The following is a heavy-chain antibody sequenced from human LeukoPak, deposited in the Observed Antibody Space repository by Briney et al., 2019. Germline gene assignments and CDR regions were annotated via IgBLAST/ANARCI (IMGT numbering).Heavy chain of an antibody. CDR3: ASSVDQSQQLPPDY. CDR1: GFTFTTYT. V-gene: IGHV3-23*01. D-gene: IGHD6-13*01. CDR2: ISGSGGTT. J-gene: IGHJ4*02. Sequence: PGGSLRLSCAASGFTFTTYTMSWVRQAPGKGLAWVSAISGSGGTTYYADSVKGRFTISRDNSKNMLYLQMNSLRAEDTAVYYCASSVDQSQQLPPDYWGQGTLVTVSS.